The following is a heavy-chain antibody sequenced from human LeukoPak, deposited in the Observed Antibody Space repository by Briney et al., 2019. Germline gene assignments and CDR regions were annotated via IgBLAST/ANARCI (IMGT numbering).Heavy chain of an antibody. CDR3: AKDSYSKGDY. V-gene: IGHV3-7*05. CDR1: GFTFSNYL. D-gene: IGHD4-11*01. J-gene: IGHJ4*02. CDR2: IKQDGSES. Sequence: GGSLRLSCAASGFTFSNYLMSWVRQAPGKGLEWVANIKQDGSESNYVGSVKGRFTISRDNAKNSLYLQMNSLRAEDTAVYYCAKDSYSKGDYWGQGTLVTVSS.